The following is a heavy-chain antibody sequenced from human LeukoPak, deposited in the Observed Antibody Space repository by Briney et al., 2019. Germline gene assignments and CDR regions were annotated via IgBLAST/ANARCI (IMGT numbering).Heavy chain of an antibody. CDR2: IKQDGSEK. V-gene: IGHV3-7*01. Sequence: PGGSLRLSCAASGFTFSGFWMSWVRLAPGKGLEWVANIKQDGSEKYYVDSVKGRFTISRDNAKNSQYLQMNSLRAEDTAVYYCAKGKGLDYWGQGTLVTVSS. CDR3: AKGKGLDY. J-gene: IGHJ4*02. CDR1: GFTFSGFW.